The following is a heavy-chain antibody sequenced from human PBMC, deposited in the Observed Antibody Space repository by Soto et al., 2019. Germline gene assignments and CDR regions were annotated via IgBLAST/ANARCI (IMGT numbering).Heavy chain of an antibody. Sequence: PGESLKISCTGSGYSFTNYWISWVRQMPGKRLEWMGEIDPRDSHTNYSPSFQGHVTMSTDKSNGTAYLHWSSLKASDSAIYYCARYYSGSSFMDLWGQGTTVTVSS. J-gene: IGHJ6*02. CDR3: ARYYSGSSFMDL. D-gene: IGHD6-6*01. CDR2: IDPRDSHT. V-gene: IGHV5-10-1*01. CDR1: GYSFTNYW.